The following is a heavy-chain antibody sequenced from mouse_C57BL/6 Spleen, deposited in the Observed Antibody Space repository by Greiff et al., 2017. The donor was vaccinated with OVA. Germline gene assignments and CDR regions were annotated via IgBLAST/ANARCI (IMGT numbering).Heavy chain of an antibody. Sequence: EVKLVESGGGLVKPGGSLKLSCAASGFTFSSYAMSWVRQTPEKRLEWVATISDGGSYTYYPDNVKGRCNISRDNAKNNLSLQMSHLKSEDTAMYYCARGVAYYFDYWGQGTTLTVSS. V-gene: IGHV5-4*03. CDR3: ARGVAYYFDY. CDR2: ISDGGSYT. J-gene: IGHJ2*01. D-gene: IGHD1-1*02. CDR1: GFTFSSYA.